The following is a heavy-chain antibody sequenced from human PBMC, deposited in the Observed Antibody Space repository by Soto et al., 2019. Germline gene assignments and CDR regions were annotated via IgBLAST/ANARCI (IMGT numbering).Heavy chain of an antibody. D-gene: IGHD2-2*01. V-gene: IGHV4-39*01. CDR3: AKVIVVDYYGMDV. CDR2: IYYSGST. J-gene: IGHJ6*02. Sequence: SETLSLTCTVSGGSISSSSYYWGWIRQPPGKGLEWIGSIYYSGSTYYNPSLKSRVTISVDTSKNQFSLKLSPVTAADTAVYYCAKVIVVDYYGMDVWGQGTTVT. CDR1: GGSISSSSYY.